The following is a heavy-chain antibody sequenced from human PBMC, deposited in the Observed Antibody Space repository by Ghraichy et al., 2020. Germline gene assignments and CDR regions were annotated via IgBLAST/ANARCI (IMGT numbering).Heavy chain of an antibody. CDR1: GFTFSSYD. CDR3: VRARSSGWVDYFDL. D-gene: IGHD6-19*01. J-gene: IGHJ2*01. CDR2: IGTAGDP. Sequence: GESLNISCAASGFTFSSYDMHWVRQTTGKGLEWVSAIGTAGDPDYPGSVKGRFTISRENAKKSLYLQMDSLRAGDTAVYYCVRARSSGWVDYFDLWGRGTLVTVSS. V-gene: IGHV3-13*05.